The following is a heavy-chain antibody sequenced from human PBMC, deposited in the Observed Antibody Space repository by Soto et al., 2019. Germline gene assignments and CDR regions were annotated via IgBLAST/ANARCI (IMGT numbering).Heavy chain of an antibody. J-gene: IGHJ2*01. CDR2: LSTSGRT. D-gene: IGHD2-8*01. V-gene: IGHV4-4*07. CDR1: GDSIGNFY. CDR3: ARGMGRYFDL. Sequence: SETLSLTCTVSGDSIGNFYWSWIRQPAGKGLESIGRLSTSGRTNYSPSLQSRVTVSLDTSKNRFSLRLTSVSAADTAVYFCARGMGRYFDLWGRGTLVTVSS.